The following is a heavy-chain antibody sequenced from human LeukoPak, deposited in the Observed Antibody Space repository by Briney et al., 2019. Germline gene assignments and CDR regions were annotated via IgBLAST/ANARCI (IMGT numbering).Heavy chain of an antibody. D-gene: IGHD6-13*01. V-gene: IGHV3-30*14. CDR1: ISTFSSSA. Sequence: PGRSLRLSCAASISTFSSSAMHWVRQAPGKGLEWVAAISYDGTNEYYADSVKGRFTIFRDNSKNTLNLQMNSLRAEDTAVYYCARVGSIAAAGTPDYWGQGTLVTVSS. CDR2: ISYDGTNE. J-gene: IGHJ4*02. CDR3: ARVGSIAAAGTPDY.